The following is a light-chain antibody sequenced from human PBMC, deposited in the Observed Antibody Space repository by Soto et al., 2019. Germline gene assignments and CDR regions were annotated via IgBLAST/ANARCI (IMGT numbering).Light chain of an antibody. CDR2: RDI. Sequence: SSELTQPLSVSVALGQTARITCGGNNIGSKNVHWYQQKPGQAPVLVIYRDINRPSGIPERFSGSNSGNTATLTISRAQAGDEADYYCQVWDSSTARVFGGGTKLTVL. CDR3: QVWDSSTARV. CDR1: NIGSKN. J-gene: IGLJ3*02. V-gene: IGLV3-9*01.